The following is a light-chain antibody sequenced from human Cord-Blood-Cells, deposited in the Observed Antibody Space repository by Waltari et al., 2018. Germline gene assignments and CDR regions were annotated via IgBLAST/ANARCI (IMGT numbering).Light chain of an antibody. J-gene: IGKJ2*01. CDR2: DAS. CDR1: QSVSSY. V-gene: IGKV3-11*01. Sequence: EIVLTQSPATLSLSPGARATLSCRASQSVSSYLAWYPQKPGQAPRPLIYDASNRATGIPARFSGSGSGTDFTLTISSLEPEDFAVYYCQQRSNWPGTFGQGTKLEIK. CDR3: QQRSNWPGT.